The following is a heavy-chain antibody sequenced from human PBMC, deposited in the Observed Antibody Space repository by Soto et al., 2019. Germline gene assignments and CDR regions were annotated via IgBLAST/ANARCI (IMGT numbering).Heavy chain of an antibody. D-gene: IGHD6-19*01. CDR2: IYWDDDK. CDR3: AHSVVAGLGYYFDY. V-gene: IGHV2-5*02. CDR1: GFSLSSTRVA. Sequence: QITLKESGPPLVKPTQTLTLTCTFSGFSLSSTRVAVGWIRQPPGKALEWLALIYWDDDKRYSPFLKSRLTITKDTPKNQVVLTMTNMDPVDTATYYCAHSVVAGLGYYFDYWGQGTLVTVSS. J-gene: IGHJ4*02.